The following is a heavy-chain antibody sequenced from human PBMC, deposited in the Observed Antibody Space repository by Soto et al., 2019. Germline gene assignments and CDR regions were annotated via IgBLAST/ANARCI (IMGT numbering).Heavy chain of an antibody. CDR2: ISGSGGST. CDR3: AKDPTDSSWLPARFDY. Sequence: GGSLRLSCAASGFTFSSYAMSWVRQAPGKGLEWVSAISGSGGSTYYADSVKGRFTISRDNSKNTLYLQMNSLRAEDTAVYYCAKDPTDSSWLPARFDYWGQGTLVTVSS. J-gene: IGHJ4*02. V-gene: IGHV3-23*01. D-gene: IGHD6-13*01. CDR1: GFTFSSYA.